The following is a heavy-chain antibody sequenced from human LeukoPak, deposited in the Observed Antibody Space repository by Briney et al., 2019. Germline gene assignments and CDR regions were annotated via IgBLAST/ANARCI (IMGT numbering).Heavy chain of an antibody. D-gene: IGHD2-15*01. CDR1: GFTFSSYA. J-gene: IGHJ4*02. V-gene: IGHV3-23*01. Sequence: GGSLRLSCAASGFTFSSYAMSWVRQAPGKGLEWVSAICGSGGSTYYADSVKGRFTISRDNSKNTLYLQMNSLRAEDTAVYYCANVAMNCSGGSCPLDYWGQGTLVTVSS. CDR2: ICGSGGST. CDR3: ANVAMNCSGGSCPLDY.